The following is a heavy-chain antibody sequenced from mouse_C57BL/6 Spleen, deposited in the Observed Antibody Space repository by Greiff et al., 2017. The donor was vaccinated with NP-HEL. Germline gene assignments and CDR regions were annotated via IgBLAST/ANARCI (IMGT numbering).Heavy chain of an antibody. CDR3: ARGDYDGSSYPGYFDV. D-gene: IGHD1-1*01. J-gene: IGHJ1*03. CDR1: GYTFTSYW. V-gene: IGHV1-69*01. Sequence: VQLQQSGAELVMPGASVKLSCKASGYTFTSYWMHWVKQRPGQGLEWIGEIDPSDSYTNYNQKFKGKSTLTVDKSSSTAYMQLSSLTSEDSAVYYCARGDYDGSSYPGYFDVWGTGTTVTVSS. CDR2: IDPSDSYT.